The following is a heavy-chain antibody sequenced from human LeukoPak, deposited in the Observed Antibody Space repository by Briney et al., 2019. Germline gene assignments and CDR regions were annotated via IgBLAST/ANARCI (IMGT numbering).Heavy chain of an antibody. D-gene: IGHD3-16*02. CDR2: IYYSGGT. CDR1: GGSISSGDYY. CDR3: ARATYDYVWGSYRYFDY. V-gene: IGHV4-30-4*01. J-gene: IGHJ4*02. Sequence: SETLSLTCTVSGGSISSGDYYWSWVRQPPGKGLEWIGYIYYSGGTYYNPSLKSRVTISVDTSKNQFSLKLSSVTAADTAVYYCARATYDYVWGSYRYFDYWGQGTLVTVSS.